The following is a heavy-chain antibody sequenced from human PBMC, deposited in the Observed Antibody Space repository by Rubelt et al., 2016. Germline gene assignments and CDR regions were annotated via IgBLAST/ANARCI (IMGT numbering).Heavy chain of an antibody. CDR2: IIPILGIA. Sequence: QVQLVQSGAEVKKPGSSVKVSCKASGGTFSSYAISWVRQAPGQGLEWMGRIIPILGIANYAQKFQGRVTITADKSTSTAYMELSSLRSEDTAVYYCGRSIAARQDDAFDIWGQGTMVTVSS. CDR3: GRSIAARQDDAFDI. J-gene: IGHJ3*02. V-gene: IGHV1-69*04. CDR1: GGTFSSYA. D-gene: IGHD6-6*01.